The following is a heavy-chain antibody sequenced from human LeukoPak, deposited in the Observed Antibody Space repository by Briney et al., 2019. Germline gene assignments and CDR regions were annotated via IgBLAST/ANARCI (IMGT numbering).Heavy chain of an antibody. CDR2: IYSGGST. J-gene: IGHJ4*02. CDR1: GFTVSSNY. V-gene: IGHV3-53*01. CDR3: ARGPARIAAAGKDFDY. D-gene: IGHD6-13*01. Sequence: PGGSLRLSCAASGFTVSSNYMSWVRQAPGKELEWVSVIYSGGSTYYADSVKGRFTISRDNSKNTLYLQMNSLRAVDTAVYYCARGPARIAAAGKDFDYWGQGTLVTVSS.